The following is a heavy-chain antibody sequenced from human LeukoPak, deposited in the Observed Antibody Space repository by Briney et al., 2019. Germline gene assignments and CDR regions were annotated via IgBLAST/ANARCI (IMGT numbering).Heavy chain of an antibody. CDR2: MNPNSGNT. CDR3: ATYCSSTSCYPEDGMDV. CDR1: GYTFTSYD. D-gene: IGHD2-2*01. V-gene: IGHV1-8*01. J-gene: IGHJ6*02. Sequence: ASVKVSCKASGYTFTSYDINWVRQATGQGLEWMGWMNPNSGNTGYAQKFQGRVTMTRNTSISTACMELSSLRSEDTAVYYCATYCSSTSCYPEDGMDVWGRGTTVTVSS.